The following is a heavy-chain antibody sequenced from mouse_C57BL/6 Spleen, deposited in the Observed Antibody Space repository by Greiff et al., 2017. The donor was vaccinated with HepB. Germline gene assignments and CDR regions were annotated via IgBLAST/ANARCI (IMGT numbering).Heavy chain of an antibody. Sequence: EVQRVESEGGLVQPGSSVKLSCTASGFTFSDYYMAWVRQVPEKGLEWVANINYDGSSTYYLDSLKSRFIISRDNAKNILYLQMSSLKSEDTATYYCARAELGRYFDVWGTGTTVTVSS. D-gene: IGHD4-1*01. CDR1: GFTFSDYY. CDR2: INYDGSST. J-gene: IGHJ1*03. CDR3: ARAELGRYFDV. V-gene: IGHV5-16*01.